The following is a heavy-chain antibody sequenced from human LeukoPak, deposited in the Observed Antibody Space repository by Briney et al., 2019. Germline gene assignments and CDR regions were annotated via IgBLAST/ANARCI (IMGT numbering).Heavy chain of an antibody. V-gene: IGHV3-30*02. CDR1: EFTFSNYS. J-gene: IGHJ4*02. Sequence: GGSLRLSCAASEFTFSNYSMHWVRQAPGKGLEWVAFIQYDGSNKFYGNSVKGRFTISRDTSKNTLYLQMNSLRAEDTAVYYCAKEQGSGSYFDYWGQGTLVTVSS. CDR3: AKEQGSGSYFDY. CDR2: IQYDGSNK. D-gene: IGHD3-10*01.